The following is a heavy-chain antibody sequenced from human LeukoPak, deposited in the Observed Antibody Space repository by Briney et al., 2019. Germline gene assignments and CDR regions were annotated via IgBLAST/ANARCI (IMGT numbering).Heavy chain of an antibody. V-gene: IGHV3-30*02. CDR1: GFTFSSYG. CDR3: AKRRDIVVVPAVSDY. Sequence: QPGGSLRLSCAASGFTFSSYGMHWVRQAPGKGLEWVAFIRYDGSNKYYADSVKGRFTISRDNSKNTLYLQMNSLRAEDTAVYYCAKRRDIVVVPAVSDYWGQGTLVTVSS. CDR2: IRYDGSNK. D-gene: IGHD2-2*01. J-gene: IGHJ4*02.